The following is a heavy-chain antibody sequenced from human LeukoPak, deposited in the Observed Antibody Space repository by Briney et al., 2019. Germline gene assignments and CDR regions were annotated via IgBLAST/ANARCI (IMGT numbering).Heavy chain of an antibody. J-gene: IGHJ3*02. CDR3: AKAWDYSSGWYQGAFDI. D-gene: IGHD6-19*01. CDR1: GFTFDDYA. V-gene: IGHV3-9*01. Sequence: GRSLRLSCAASGFTFDDYAMHWVRQAPGKGLEWVSGISWNSGSIGYADSVKGRFTISRDNAKNSLYLQMNSLRAEDTALYYCAKAWDYSSGWYQGAFDIWGQGTMVTVSS. CDR2: ISWNSGSI.